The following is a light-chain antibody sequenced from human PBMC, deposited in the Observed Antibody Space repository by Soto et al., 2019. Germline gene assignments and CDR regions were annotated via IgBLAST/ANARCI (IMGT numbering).Light chain of an antibody. J-gene: IGKJ2*01. CDR3: QQYNSSPHT. Sequence: DIQMTQSPSTLSASVGDRVTITCRASQSINNWLAWYQQRPGTAPKLLIYKASTLQTGVPSRFSGSASGTEFTLTISSLQPDDFATYFCQQYNSSPHTFGQGTKLEIK. V-gene: IGKV1-5*03. CDR2: KAS. CDR1: QSINNW.